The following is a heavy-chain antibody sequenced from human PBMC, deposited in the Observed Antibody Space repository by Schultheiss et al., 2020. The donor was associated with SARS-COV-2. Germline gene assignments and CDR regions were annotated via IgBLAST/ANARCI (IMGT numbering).Heavy chain of an antibody. CDR1: GGSFSGYY. J-gene: IGHJ4*02. Sequence: SETLSLTCAVYGGSFSGYYWSWMRQSPGKGLEWIGEINHSGSTNYNPSLKSRVTISVDTSKNQFSLKLSSVTAADTAVYYCARSGSRGVYDYWGQGTLVTVSS. CDR3: ARSGSRGVYDY. V-gene: IGHV4-34*01. CDR2: INHSGST. D-gene: IGHD2-15*01.